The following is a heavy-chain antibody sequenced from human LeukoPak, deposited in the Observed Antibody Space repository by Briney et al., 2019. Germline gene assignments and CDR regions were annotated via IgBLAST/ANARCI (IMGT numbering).Heavy chain of an antibody. J-gene: IGHJ4*02. V-gene: IGHV3-7*03. Sequence: GGSLRLSCEASGFVFGHSWMSWVRQAPGKGLEWVANIDLDGSEINYLDSLTGRLTISRDNAKDSLYLQMNGLRAEDTAVYFCVRDRGYSTFDYWGQGTLVTVSS. CDR1: GFVFGHSW. CDR3: VRDRGYSTFDY. D-gene: IGHD3-22*01. CDR2: IDLDGSEI.